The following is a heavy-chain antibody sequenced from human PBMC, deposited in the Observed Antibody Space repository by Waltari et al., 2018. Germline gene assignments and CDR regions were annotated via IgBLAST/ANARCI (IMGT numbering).Heavy chain of an antibody. CDR1: GGTFSSYA. J-gene: IGHJ4*02. V-gene: IGHV1-69*12. D-gene: IGHD5-18*01. CDR2: MNPIFGTT. Sequence: QVQLVQSGAEVKKPGSSVKVSCKASGGTFSSYAISWVQQAPGQGLEWMGGMNPIFGTTNYAQKFQGRVAITADESTSTAYMELSSLRSEDTAVYYCARVKSVDTAMEWGFDYWGQGTLVTVSS. CDR3: ARVKSVDTAMEWGFDY.